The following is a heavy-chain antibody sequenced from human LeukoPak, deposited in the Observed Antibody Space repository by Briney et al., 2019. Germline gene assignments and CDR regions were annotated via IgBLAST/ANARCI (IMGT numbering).Heavy chain of an antibody. V-gene: IGHV1-18*01. J-gene: IGHJ6*02. Sequence: ASVKVSCTASGYTFTSYGISWVRQAPGQGLEWMGWISAYNGNTNYAQKLQGRVTMTTDTSTSTAYMELRSLRSDDTAVYYCARDLTSNVAVTEYHYYAMDVWGQGTTVTVSS. D-gene: IGHD6-19*01. CDR2: ISAYNGNT. CDR1: GYTFTSYG. CDR3: ARDLTSNVAVTEYHYYAMDV.